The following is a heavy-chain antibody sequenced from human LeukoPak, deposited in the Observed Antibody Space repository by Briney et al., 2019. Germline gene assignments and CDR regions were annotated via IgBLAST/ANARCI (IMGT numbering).Heavy chain of an antibody. V-gene: IGHV3-23*01. CDR1: GLTFSNFA. CDR2: ISGNGGIT. J-gene: IGHJ4*02. D-gene: IGHD3-9*01. Sequence: GGSLRLSCTASGLTFSNFAMSWVRQAPGKGLEWVSGISGNGGITYYADSVKGRFTISRDNSKNTLYLQMNSLRAEDTAIYYCAKRDYEFLTGYCAYYDYWGQGALVTVSS. CDR3: AKRDYEFLTGYCAYYDY.